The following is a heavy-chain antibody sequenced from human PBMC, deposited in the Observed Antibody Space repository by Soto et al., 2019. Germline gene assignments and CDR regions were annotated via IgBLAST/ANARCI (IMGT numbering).Heavy chain of an antibody. CDR2: IYYSGST. CDR3: AREDSHGLQDY. Sequence: SETLSLTCTVSGGSISSYYRSWIRQPPGKGLEWIGYIYYSGSTNYNPSLKSRVTISVDTSKNQFSLKLSSVTAADTAVYYCAREDSHGLQDYWGQGTLVIVSS. CDR1: GGSISSYY. V-gene: IGHV4-59*12. D-gene: IGHD5-18*01. J-gene: IGHJ4*02.